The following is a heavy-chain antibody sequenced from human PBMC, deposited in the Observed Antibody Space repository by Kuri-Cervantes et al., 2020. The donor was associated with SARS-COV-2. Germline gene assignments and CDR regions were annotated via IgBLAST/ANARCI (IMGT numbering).Heavy chain of an antibody. CDR3: ARTQYSSSSIALDY. V-gene: IGHV3-21*01. D-gene: IGHD6-6*01. Sequence: LSLTCAASGFPFNDYYFTWIRQAPGKGLEWVSSISSSNNYIYYADSVKGRFTISRDNAKNSLYLQANSLRAEDTAVYYCARTQYSSSSIALDYWGQGTLVPSPQ. CDR1: GFPFNDYY. CDR2: ISSSNNYI. J-gene: IGHJ4*02.